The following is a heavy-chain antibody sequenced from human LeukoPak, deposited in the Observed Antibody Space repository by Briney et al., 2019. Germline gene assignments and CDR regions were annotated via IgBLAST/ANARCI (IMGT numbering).Heavy chain of an antibody. Sequence: GGSLSLSCAASGFTFSSYGMHWVRQAPGKGLEWVAVISYDGSNKYYADSVKGRFTISRDNSKNTLYLQMNSLRAGDTAVYYCAKAPRGGLWFGELFDYWGQGTLVTVSS. V-gene: IGHV3-30*18. CDR2: ISYDGSNK. CDR3: AKAPRGGLWFGELFDY. D-gene: IGHD3-10*01. J-gene: IGHJ4*02. CDR1: GFTFSSYG.